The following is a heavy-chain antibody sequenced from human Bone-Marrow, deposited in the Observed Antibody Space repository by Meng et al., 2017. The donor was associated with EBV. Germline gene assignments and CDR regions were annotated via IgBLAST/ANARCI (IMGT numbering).Heavy chain of an antibody. CDR1: GGAFRRIA. CDR2: FLPILGAP. CDR3: ARESGRGYTPDY. Sequence: QVQVELFVSGVKESGSSVKVSCKASGGAFRRIAISWVRQAHGQGLEWMGGFLPILGAPNYADTFQDRVTITADESTSTAYMELSSLRPDDTAVYYCARESGRGYTPDYWGQGTLVTVSS. V-gene: IGHV1-69*01. D-gene: IGHD3-10*01. J-gene: IGHJ4*02.